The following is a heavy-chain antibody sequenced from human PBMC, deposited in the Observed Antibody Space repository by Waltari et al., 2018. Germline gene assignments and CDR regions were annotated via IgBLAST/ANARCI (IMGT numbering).Heavy chain of an antibody. CDR1: GGSISSGTYS. CDR3: ARDPVGTPGVFDI. Sequence: QLQLQESGSGLVKPSQTLSLTCDVSGGSISSGTYSWSWIRQPPGKGLEWIGYIYQSGSTYYNPSLKTRVTISLDRSKNQFSLKLSSVTAADTAVYYCARDPVGTPGVFDIWGQGTMVTVSS. V-gene: IGHV4-30-2*01. J-gene: IGHJ3*02. CDR2: IYQSGST. D-gene: IGHD2-8*01.